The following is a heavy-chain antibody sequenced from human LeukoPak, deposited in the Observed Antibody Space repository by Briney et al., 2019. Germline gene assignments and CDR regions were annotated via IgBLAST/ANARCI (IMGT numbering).Heavy chain of an antibody. J-gene: IGHJ1*01. D-gene: IGHD3-22*01. CDR3: ATYSSLNRREFQY. CDR1: GFTFSNYW. CDR2: IKTDGSEK. V-gene: IGHV3-7*01. Sequence: GGSLRLSCEGSGFTFSNYWMGWVRQAPGKGLQWVANIKTDGSEKYYVDSVKGRFAISRDNAKNSLYLQMNSLRAEDTAVYYCATYSSLNRREFQYWGQGTLLTVSS.